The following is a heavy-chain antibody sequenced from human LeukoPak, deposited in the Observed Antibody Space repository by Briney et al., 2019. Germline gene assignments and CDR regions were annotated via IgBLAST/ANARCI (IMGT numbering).Heavy chain of an antibody. CDR1: GFTFSSYG. J-gene: IGHJ4*02. CDR2: IRYDGSNK. V-gene: IGHV3-30*02. CDR3: AKAWEGLWFGELLPFDY. D-gene: IGHD3-10*01. Sequence: PGGSLRLSCAASGFTFSSYGMHWVRQAPGKGLEWVAFIRYDGSNKYYADSVKGRFTISRDNSKNTLYLQMNSLRAEDTAVYYCAKAWEGLWFGELLPFDYWGQGTLVTVSS.